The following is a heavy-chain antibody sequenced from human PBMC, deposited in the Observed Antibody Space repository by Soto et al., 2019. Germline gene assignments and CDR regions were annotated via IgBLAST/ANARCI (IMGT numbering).Heavy chain of an antibody. CDR2: ISYDGSNK. D-gene: IGHD6-6*01. V-gene: IGHV3-30*18. J-gene: IGHJ4*01. Sequence: QGQLVESGGGVVQPVRSLRLSCAASGFTFSSYGMHWVRQAPGKGLEWVAVISYDGSNKYYADSVKGRFTISRDNSKNTLYLQMNRLRAEDTAVYYCAKDGGAARPALDYWGHGTLVTVSS. CDR3: AKDGGAARPALDY. CDR1: GFTFSSYG.